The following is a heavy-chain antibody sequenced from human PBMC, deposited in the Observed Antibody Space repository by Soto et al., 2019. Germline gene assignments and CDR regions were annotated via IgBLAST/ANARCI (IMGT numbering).Heavy chain of an antibody. CDR1: VYPFGGYA. CDR2: VSAHTGDS. CDR3: ARPSTSYGDYGWSLAY. D-gene: IGHD4-17*01. Sequence: QVQLVQSGAEVKKPGASVKVSCKASVYPFGGYAIGWVRQAPGQGLEWMGWVSAHTGDSGYAQRFQGRVTVTTETSTSTAYMELRGLRSDDTAVYYCARPSTSYGDYGWSLAYWGQGTLVTVSS. V-gene: IGHV1-18*01. J-gene: IGHJ4*02.